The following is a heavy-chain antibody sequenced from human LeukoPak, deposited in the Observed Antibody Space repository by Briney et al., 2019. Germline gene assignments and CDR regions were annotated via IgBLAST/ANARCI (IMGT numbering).Heavy chain of an antibody. CDR3: ARPDSHLSAFDI. CDR2: IDYTGST. V-gene: IGHV4-59*08. Sequence: SETLPLTCTVSGGSISVYYWSWIRQPPGKGLEWIAYIDYTGSTKYNPSLRSRVTISLDAPNNQIFLYLSSVTATDTAVYYCARPDSHLSAFDIWGQGTMVSVSS. J-gene: IGHJ3*02. D-gene: IGHD2-21*01. CDR1: GGSISVYY.